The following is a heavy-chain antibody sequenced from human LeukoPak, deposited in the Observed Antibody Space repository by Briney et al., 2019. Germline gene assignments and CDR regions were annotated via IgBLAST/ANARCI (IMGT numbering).Heavy chain of an antibody. D-gene: IGHD2-2*01. CDR2: INPSGGST. CDR1: GYTFTSYY. V-gene: IGHV1-46*01. J-gene: IGHJ5*02. CDR3: ARDSTLGYCNSTSCHNWFDP. Sequence: ASVKVSCKASGYTFTSYYMHWVRQAPGQGLEWMGIINPSGGSTSYAQKFQGRVTMTRDMSTSTVYMELSSLRSEDTAVYYCARDSTLGYCNSTSCHNWFDPWGQGTLVTVSS.